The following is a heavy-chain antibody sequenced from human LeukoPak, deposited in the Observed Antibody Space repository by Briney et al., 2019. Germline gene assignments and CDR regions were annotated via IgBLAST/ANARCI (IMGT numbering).Heavy chain of an antibody. D-gene: IGHD3-10*01. CDR3: ARNDMVRGVTAAFDI. CDR2: ISAYNGNT. Sequence: ASVKVSCKASGCTFTSYGISWVRQAPGQGLEWMGWISAYNGNTNYAQKLQGRVTMTTDTSTSTAYMELRSLRSDDTAVYYCARNDMVRGVTAAFDIWGQGTMVTVSS. V-gene: IGHV1-18*01. CDR1: GCTFTSYG. J-gene: IGHJ3*02.